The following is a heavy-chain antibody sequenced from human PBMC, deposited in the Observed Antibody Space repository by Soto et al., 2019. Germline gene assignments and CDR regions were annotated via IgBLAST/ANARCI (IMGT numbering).Heavy chain of an antibody. CDR2: IYYSGST. CDR3: ANGSGSYYNANYYYYGMDV. J-gene: IGHJ6*02. CDR1: GGSISSSSYY. D-gene: IGHD3-10*01. V-gene: IGHV4-39*01. Sequence: QLQLQESGPGLVKPSETLSLTCTVSGGSISSSSYYWGWIRQPPGKGLEWIGSIYYSGSTYYNPSLKSRVTISVDTSKNQFSLKLSSVTAADTAVYYCANGSGSYYNANYYYYGMDVWGQGTTVTVSS.